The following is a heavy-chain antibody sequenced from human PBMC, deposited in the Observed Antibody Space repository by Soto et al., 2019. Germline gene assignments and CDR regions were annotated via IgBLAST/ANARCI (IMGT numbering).Heavy chain of an antibody. Sequence: QVQLVQSGAEVKKPGSSVKVSCKASGGTFSSYAISWVRQAPGQGLEWMGGIIPIFGTANYAQKFQGRVTITADESTSTAYMELSSLRSEDTAVYYCVREPTRPYCSGGSCVGGFDYWGQGTLVTVSS. CDR2: IIPIFGTA. CDR1: GGTFSSYA. CDR3: VREPTRPYCSGGSCVGGFDY. D-gene: IGHD2-15*01. V-gene: IGHV1-69*01. J-gene: IGHJ4*02.